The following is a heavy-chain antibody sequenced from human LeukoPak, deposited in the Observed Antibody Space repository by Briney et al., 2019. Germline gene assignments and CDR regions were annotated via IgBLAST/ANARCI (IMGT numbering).Heavy chain of an antibody. D-gene: IGHD1-7*01. V-gene: IGHV3-23*01. J-gene: IGHJ4*02. CDR2: ISGSGVST. Sequence: HTGGSLRLSCAASGFRFSSYAMSWVRQAPGKGLEWVSAISGSGVSTYYADSVKGRFTVSRDNSKNTLYLQMSSLRAEDTAVYYCAKDERNWNYNLASQTYDWGQGTLVTVSS. CDR3: AKDERNWNYNLASQTYD. CDR1: GFRFSSYA.